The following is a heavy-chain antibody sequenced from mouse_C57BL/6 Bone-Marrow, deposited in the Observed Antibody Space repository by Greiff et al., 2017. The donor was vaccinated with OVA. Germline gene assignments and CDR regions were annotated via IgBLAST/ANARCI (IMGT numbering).Heavy chain of an antibody. CDR2: IHPNSGST. V-gene: IGHV1-64*01. J-gene: IGHJ3*01. CDR3: AREGLTVVAEDWFAY. CDR1: GYTFTSYW. Sequence: VQLQQPGAELVKPGASVKLSCKASGYTFTSYWMHWVKQRPGQGLEWIGMIHPNSGSTNYNEKFKSKATLTVDKSSSTAYMQLSSLTSEDSAVYYCAREGLTVVAEDWFAYWGQGTLVTVSA. D-gene: IGHD1-1*01.